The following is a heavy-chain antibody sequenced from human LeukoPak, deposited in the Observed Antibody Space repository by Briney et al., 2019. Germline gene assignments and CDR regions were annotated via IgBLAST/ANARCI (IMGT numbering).Heavy chain of an antibody. D-gene: IGHD2-21*01. CDR2: ISYSGST. Sequence: SETLSLTCTVTGDSISSSNYYWGWIRQPPGKGLEWIGSISYSGSTYYNPSLKSRGTIPADTSKNQFSLNLSSVTAADTAVYYCARLFDAFDIWGQGTMVTVSS. V-gene: IGHV4-39*01. CDR1: GDSISSSNYY. CDR3: ARLFDAFDI. J-gene: IGHJ3*02.